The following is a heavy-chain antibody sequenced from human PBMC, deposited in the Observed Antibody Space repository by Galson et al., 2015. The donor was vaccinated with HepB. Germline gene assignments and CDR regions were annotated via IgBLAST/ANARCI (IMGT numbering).Heavy chain of an antibody. J-gene: IGHJ4*02. CDR1: GFTFSSYA. D-gene: IGHD6-19*01. V-gene: IGHV3-30-3*01. CDR3: ARDQAPYSSGCFDS. CDR2: ISYDGSNK. Sequence: SLRHSCAASGFTFSSYATHWVRQAPGKGLEWVAVISYDGSNKYYADSVKGRFTISRDNSKNMLYLQMNSLRPEDTAVYDCARDQAPYSSGCFDSWGQGTLVTVSS.